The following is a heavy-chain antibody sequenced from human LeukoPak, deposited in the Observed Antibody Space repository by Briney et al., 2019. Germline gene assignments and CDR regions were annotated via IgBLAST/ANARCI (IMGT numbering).Heavy chain of an antibody. V-gene: IGHV4-4*07. CDR3: ARAPAGCGGTCSFDY. CDR2: IYSSGRT. Sequence: SETPSLTCTVSGASLSNSFWSWIRQPAGKGLEWIGRIYSSGRTNYNPSLKSRVTLSIDTSNNQFSLKLTSVTAADTALYYCARAPAGCGGTCSFDYWGQGTLVTVSS. J-gene: IGHJ4*02. D-gene: IGHD2-15*01. CDR1: GASLSNSF.